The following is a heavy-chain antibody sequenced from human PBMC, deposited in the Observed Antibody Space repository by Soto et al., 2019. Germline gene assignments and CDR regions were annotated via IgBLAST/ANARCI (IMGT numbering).Heavy chain of an antibody. CDR2: IWYDGSNK. CDR3: ARDMKYYGCSGYLGWYYYYGMDV. Sequence: QVQLVESGGGVVQPGRSLRLSCAASGFTFSSYGMHWVRQAPGKGLEWVAVIWYDGSNKYYADSVKGRFTISRDNSKNTLYLQMNSLRADDTVVYYCARDMKYYGCSGYLGWYYYYGMDVWGQGTTVTVSS. J-gene: IGHJ6*02. V-gene: IGHV3-33*01. D-gene: IGHD3-22*01. CDR1: GFTFSSYG.